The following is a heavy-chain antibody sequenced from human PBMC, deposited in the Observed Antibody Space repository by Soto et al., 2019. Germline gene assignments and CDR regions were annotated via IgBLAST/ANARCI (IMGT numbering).Heavy chain of an antibody. V-gene: IGHV3-7*01. CDR3: VRCAFKSGWYPDYFDY. J-gene: IGHJ4*02. D-gene: IGHD6-19*01. Sequence: EVQLVESGGGLVQPGGSLRLSCAASGFTFSTSWMTWVRQAPGKGLEWVANIKQDGSAQYYVDSLKGRFSVYRDNAKNSLYLQMDSVRADDTAMYFCVRCAFKSGWYPDYFDYWGQGALVTVSS. CDR1: GFTFSTSW. CDR2: IKQDGSAQ.